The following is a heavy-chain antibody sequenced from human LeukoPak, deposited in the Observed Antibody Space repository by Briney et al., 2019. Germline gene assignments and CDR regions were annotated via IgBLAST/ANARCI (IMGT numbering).Heavy chain of an antibody. CDR1: GDSISSYY. CDR2: IYYSGST. V-gene: IGHV4-59*01. J-gene: IGHJ4*02. CDR3: ARFPAGRYYDY. Sequence: SETLSLTCTVSGDSISSYYWSWIRQPPGKGLEWIGYIYYSGSTSYNPSLKSRVSISVDTSKNQFSLKLGSVTAADTAVFYCARFPAGRYYDYCGRGTLVTVS.